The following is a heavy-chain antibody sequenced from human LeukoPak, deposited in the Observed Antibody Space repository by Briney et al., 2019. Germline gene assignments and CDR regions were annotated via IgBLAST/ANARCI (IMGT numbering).Heavy chain of an antibody. CDR3: ARDELELRGFDY. D-gene: IGHD1-7*01. CDR1: GFTFSSYG. V-gene: IGHV3-33*01. Sequence: GGSLRLSCTASGFTFSSYGMHWVRQAPGKGLEWVAVIWYDGSNKYYADSVKGRFTISRDNSKNTLYLQMNSLRAEDTAVYYCARDELELRGFDYWGQGTLVTVSS. CDR2: IWYDGSNK. J-gene: IGHJ4*02.